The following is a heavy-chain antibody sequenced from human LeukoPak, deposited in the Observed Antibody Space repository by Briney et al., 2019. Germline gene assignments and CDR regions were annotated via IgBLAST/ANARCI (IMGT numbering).Heavy chain of an antibody. D-gene: IGHD6-19*01. CDR2: IYPGGSGT. V-gene: IGHV5-51*04. J-gene: IGHJ3*02. CDR1: GYSFTSYL. CDR3: ARGAVAGNSYAFDI. Sequence: GESLKISCKGSGYSFTSYLIGWVRQMPGKGLEWMGIIYPGGSGTRNSPSFQGQVTISADKPISTAYVQWSSLKASDTAMYYCARGAVAGNSYAFDIWGQGTMVTVSS.